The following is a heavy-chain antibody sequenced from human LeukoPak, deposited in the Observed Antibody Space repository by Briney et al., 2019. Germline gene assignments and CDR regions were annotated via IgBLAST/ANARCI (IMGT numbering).Heavy chain of an antibody. Sequence: ASVKVSCKASGYTFTSYGISWVRQAPGQGLEWMGWISAYNGNTNYAQKLQGRVTMTTDTSTSTAYMELRSLRSDDTAVYYCARVVNYDFWSGYWGPHVAFDIWGQGTMVTVSS. J-gene: IGHJ3*02. CDR1: GYTFTSYG. CDR3: ARVVNYDFWSGYWGPHVAFDI. CDR2: ISAYNGNT. D-gene: IGHD3-3*01. V-gene: IGHV1-18*01.